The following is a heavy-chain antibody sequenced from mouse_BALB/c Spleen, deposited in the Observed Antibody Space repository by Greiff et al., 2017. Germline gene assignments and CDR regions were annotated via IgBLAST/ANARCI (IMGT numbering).Heavy chain of an antibody. D-gene: IGHD1-1*01. CDR2: IDPANGNT. CDR3: ARWIYYYGSSSLYAMDY. V-gene: IGHV14-3*02. CDR1: GFNIKDTY. Sequence: VQLQQSGAELVKPGASVKLSCTASGFNIKDTYMHWVKQRPEQGLEWIGRIDPANGNTKYDPKFQGKATITADTSSNTAYLQLSSLTSEDTAVYYGARWIYYYGSSSLYAMDYWGQGTSVTVSS. J-gene: IGHJ4*01.